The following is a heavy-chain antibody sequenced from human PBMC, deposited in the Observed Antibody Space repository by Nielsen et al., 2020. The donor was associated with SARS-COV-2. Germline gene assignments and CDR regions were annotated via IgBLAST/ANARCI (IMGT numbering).Heavy chain of an antibody. CDR1: GFTFSSYA. CDR3: AKDQSALAAFDI. V-gene: IGHV3-23*03. CDR2: IYSGDIST. Sequence: GESLKISCAASGFTFSSYAMSWVRQAPGKGLEWVSVIYSGDISTYYADSVKGRFTISRDNSKNTLYLQMSSLRAEDTAVYYCAKDQSALAAFDIWGQGTMVTVSS. J-gene: IGHJ3*02.